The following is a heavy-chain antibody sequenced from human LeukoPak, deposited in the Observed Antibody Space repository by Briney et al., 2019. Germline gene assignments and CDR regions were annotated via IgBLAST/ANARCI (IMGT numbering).Heavy chain of an antibody. CDR3: AKGPYSSGWYDY. CDR1: GFMFSSNW. J-gene: IGHJ4*02. V-gene: IGHV3-23*01. CDR2: ISASGSNT. D-gene: IGHD6-19*01. Sequence: GGSLRLSCAASGFMFSSNWMSWVRQGPGRGLEWVSGISASGSNTYYADSVKGRFTISRDNSKNTFYLQMNSLRTEDTAVYFCAKGPYSSGWYDYWGQGTLVTVSS.